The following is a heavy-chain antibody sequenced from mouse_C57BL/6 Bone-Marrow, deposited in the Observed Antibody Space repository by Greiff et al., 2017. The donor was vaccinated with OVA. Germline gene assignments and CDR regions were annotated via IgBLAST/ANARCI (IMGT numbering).Heavy chain of an antibody. CDR1: GYTFTSYW. CDR3: AIITTVAPYAMDY. J-gene: IGHJ4*01. D-gene: IGHD1-1*01. V-gene: IGHV1-52*01. CDR2: IDPSDSET. Sequence: VQLQQPGAELVRPGSSVKLSCKASGYTFTSYWMHWVKQRPIQGLEWIGNIDPSDSETHYNQKFKDKATLTVDKSSSTAYMQLSSLTSEDSAVYYCAIITTVAPYAMDYWGQGTSVTVSS.